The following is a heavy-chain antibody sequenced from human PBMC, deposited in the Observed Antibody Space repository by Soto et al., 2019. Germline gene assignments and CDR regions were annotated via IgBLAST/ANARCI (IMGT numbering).Heavy chain of an antibody. CDR1: GFTFSSYS. J-gene: IGHJ4*02. CDR3: ARERGRFRFLDWLSYPDC. CDR2: ISSSSSTI. V-gene: IGHV3-48*01. Sequence: EVQLVESGGGLVQPGGSLRLSCAASGFTFSSYSMNWVRQAPGKGLEWVSYISSSSSTIYYADSVKGRFTISRDNAKNYLYLQLNSLRAEDTAVYYCARERGRFRFLDWLSYPDCWGQGTLDNVSA. D-gene: IGHD3-3*01.